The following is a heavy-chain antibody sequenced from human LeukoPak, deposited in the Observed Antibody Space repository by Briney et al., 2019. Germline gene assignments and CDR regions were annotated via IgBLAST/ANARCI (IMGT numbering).Heavy chain of an antibody. J-gene: IGHJ4*02. Sequence: GASVKVSCKASGYIFTSYYMHWVRQAPGQGLEWMGIINPSGGGASYAQKFQDRLTMTRDTSATTVYMELSSLTSEDTAVYYCARGVGDNNAWYSFDYWGQGTLVTVSS. D-gene: IGHD6-19*01. V-gene: IGHV1-46*01. CDR2: INPSGGGA. CDR3: ARGVGDNNAWYSFDY. CDR1: GYIFTSYY.